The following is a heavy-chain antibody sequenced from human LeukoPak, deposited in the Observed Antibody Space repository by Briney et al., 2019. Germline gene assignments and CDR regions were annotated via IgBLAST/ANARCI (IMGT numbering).Heavy chain of an antibody. CDR3: ARQRPFFSGPYFDY. D-gene: IGHD6-6*01. V-gene: IGHV5-51*01. CDR1: GYTYTNFW. Sequence: GESLKISCKASGYTYTNFWIGWVRQMPGKGLEWMGIIFPSDSDTRYSPSFQDQVTTSADKSISTAYLQWSSLKASDTAIYYCARQRPFFSGPYFDYWGQGTLVTVSS. CDR2: IFPSDSDT. J-gene: IGHJ4*02.